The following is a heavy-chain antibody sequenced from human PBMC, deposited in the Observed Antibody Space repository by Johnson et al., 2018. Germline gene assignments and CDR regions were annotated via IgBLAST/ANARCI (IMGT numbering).Heavy chain of an antibody. CDR2: IRGKPNNYAT. V-gene: IGHV3-73*01. CDR3: ARVGWNQPAFDI. Sequence: EVQLVESGGGLVQPGGSLILSCEASGFTFSGSPMHWVRQPSGKGLEWVGRIRGKPNNYATAYAASVKGRFTISRDNAKNSLYLQMNSLRAEDTAVYYCARVGWNQPAFDIWGQGTMVTVSS. J-gene: IGHJ3*02. CDR1: GFTFSGSP. D-gene: IGHD1-14*01.